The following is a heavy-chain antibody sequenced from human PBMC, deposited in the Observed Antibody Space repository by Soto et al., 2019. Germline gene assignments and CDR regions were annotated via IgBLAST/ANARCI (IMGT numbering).Heavy chain of an antibody. J-gene: IGHJ6*02. CDR3: ATPPYYSGSGHYFYYGMDV. CDR1: GFTFTNSA. D-gene: IGHD3-10*01. Sequence: SVKVSCKASGFTFTNSAVQWVRQARGQRLEWIGWIVVGSGNTNYAQKFQERVTFTRDMSTSTAYMELSSLRSEDTAVYYCATPPYYSGSGHYFYYGMDVWGQGTTVTVSS. CDR2: IVVGSGNT. V-gene: IGHV1-58*01.